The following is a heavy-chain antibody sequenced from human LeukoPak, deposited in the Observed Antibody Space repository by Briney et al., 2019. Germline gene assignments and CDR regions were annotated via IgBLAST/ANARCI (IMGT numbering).Heavy chain of an antibody. D-gene: IGHD6-13*01. CDR3: ARTYISSYYEVGWFDP. V-gene: IGHV1-69*13. Sequence: ASVKVSCKASGGTFSNYAISWVRQAPGQGLEWVGGIIPIFGTANYAQKFQGRITITADESTSTAYMELSSLKSEDTAVYYCARTYISSYYEVGWFDPWGQGTLVTVSS. J-gene: IGHJ5*02. CDR1: GGTFSNYA. CDR2: IIPIFGTA.